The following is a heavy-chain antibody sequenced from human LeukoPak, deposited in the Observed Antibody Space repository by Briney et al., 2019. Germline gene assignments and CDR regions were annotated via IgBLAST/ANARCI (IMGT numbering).Heavy chain of an antibody. CDR3: ASGKKEPFWSGYSFDY. CDR1: GFTSSSYW. Sequence: PGGSLRLSCAASGFTSSSYWMSWVRQAPGKGLEWVANIKQDGSEKYYVDSVKGRFTISRDNAKNSLYLQMNSLRAEDTAVYYCASGKKEPFWSGYSFDYWGQGTLVTVSS. D-gene: IGHD3-3*01. V-gene: IGHV3-7*01. CDR2: IKQDGSEK. J-gene: IGHJ4*02.